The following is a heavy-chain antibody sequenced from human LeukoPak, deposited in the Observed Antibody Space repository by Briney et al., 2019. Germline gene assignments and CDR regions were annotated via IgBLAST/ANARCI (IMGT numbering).Heavy chain of an antibody. V-gene: IGHV1-69*13. J-gene: IGHJ6*03. CDR1: GYTFTSYD. CDR2: IIPIFGTS. CDR3: ARVPDYDIVGEYYYYYYMDV. Sequence: GASVKVSCKASGYTFTSYDINWVRQAPGQGLEWRGGIIPIFGTSNYAQNFQGRVSITADESTSTAYMELSSLRSEDTAVYYCARVPDYDIVGEYYYYYYMDVRGKGTTVTVSS. D-gene: IGHD3-9*01.